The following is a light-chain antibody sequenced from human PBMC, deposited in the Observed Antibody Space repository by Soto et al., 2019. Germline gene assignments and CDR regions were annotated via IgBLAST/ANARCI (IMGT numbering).Light chain of an antibody. CDR2: DAS. V-gene: IGKV3-11*01. CDR3: QQRSNWLT. Sequence: EIVLTQSPATLSLSPGERATLSCRASQSVSSYLAWYQQKPGQAPRLLIYDASNRATGIPARFSGSGSGTDFTPTISXLEPEDFAVYYCQQRSNWLTFGGGTKVDIK. CDR1: QSVSSY. J-gene: IGKJ4*01.